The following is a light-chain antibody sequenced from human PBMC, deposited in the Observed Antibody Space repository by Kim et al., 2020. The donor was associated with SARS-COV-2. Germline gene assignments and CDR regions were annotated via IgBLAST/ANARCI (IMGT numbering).Light chain of an antibody. CDR3: QQYSNCPRT. J-gene: IGKJ1*01. Sequence: EIMMTQSPVTLSVSPGERATISCRASQGVNSHLAWYQQKPGQAPRVLIYGASTRATGIPARFRGSGSGTEFTLTISSLESEDFAVYYCQQYSNCPRTFGQGTKVDIK. CDR1: QGVNSH. V-gene: IGKV3-15*01. CDR2: GAS.